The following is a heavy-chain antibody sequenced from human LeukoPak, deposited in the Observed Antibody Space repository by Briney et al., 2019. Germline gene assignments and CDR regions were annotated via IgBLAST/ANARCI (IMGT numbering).Heavy chain of an antibody. CDR1: GYTFTGYY. D-gene: IGHD4-11*01. CDR2: INPSSGVT. Sequence: ASVKVSCKASGYTFTGYYIHWVRQAPGQGLEWMGWINPSSGVTNYAQKFQGRVTLTRDTPISTAYMEVSRLTSDDTAVYYCARAHMTTVTLGDYWGQGTLVTVSS. J-gene: IGHJ4*02. V-gene: IGHV1-2*02. CDR3: ARAHMTTVTLGDY.